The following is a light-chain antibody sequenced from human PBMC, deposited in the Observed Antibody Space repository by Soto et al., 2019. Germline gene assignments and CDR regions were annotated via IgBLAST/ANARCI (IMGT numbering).Light chain of an antibody. J-gene: IGLJ2*01. CDR3: NSYTSGSTLVV. CDR2: DVS. CDR1: SRDVGGNNY. Sequence: QSALTQPASVSGSPGQSITISCTGTSRDVGGNNYVSWYQQHPGKAPKLMIYDVSYRPSGVSNRFSGSKSGNTASLTISGLQAEDEADYYCNSYTSGSTLVVFGGGTQLT. V-gene: IGLV2-14*01.